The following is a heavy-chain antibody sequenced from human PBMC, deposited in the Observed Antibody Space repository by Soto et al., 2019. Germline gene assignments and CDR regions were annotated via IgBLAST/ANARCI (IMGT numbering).Heavy chain of an antibody. CDR1: GFTFSSYG. D-gene: IGHD2-21*01. J-gene: IGHJ4*01. V-gene: IGHV3-30*03. CDR3: VSRIPSWVFDY. CDR2: VSYDEITK. Sequence: GGSLRLSCAASGFTFSSYGMNWVRQAPGKGLEWVAVVSYDEITKYYADSVKGRFTISRDKSENTLYLQMNSLRDEDTGVYFCVSRIPSWVFDYWGLGTLVTVS.